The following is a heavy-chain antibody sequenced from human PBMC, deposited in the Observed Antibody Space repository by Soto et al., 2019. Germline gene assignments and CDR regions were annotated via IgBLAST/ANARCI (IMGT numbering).Heavy chain of an antibody. J-gene: IGHJ5*02. Sequence: LSLTCTVSGGSISSYRWSWTRQPAGKGLEWIGRIYGSGSTKYNPSLQSRVTMSLDTSKNQFSLRLESVTAADTAVYYCARGQRFSDWFDPWGQGTLVTVSS. V-gene: IGHV4-4*07. D-gene: IGHD3-3*01. CDR2: IYGSGST. CDR3: ARGQRFSDWFDP. CDR1: GGSISSYR.